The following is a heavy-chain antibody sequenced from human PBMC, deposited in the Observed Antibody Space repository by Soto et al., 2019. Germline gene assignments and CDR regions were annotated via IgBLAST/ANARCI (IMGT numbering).Heavy chain of an antibody. V-gene: IGHV5-51*01. Sequence: GESLKISCKGSGYSFTSYWIGWVRQMPGKGLEWMGIIYPGDSDTGYSPSFQGQVTISADKSITTAYLQWSSLKASDTAMYYCAKDDPHVGYDFWSGYLLAPSYWG. J-gene: IGHJ4*01. D-gene: IGHD3-3*01. CDR2: IYPGDSDT. CDR3: AKDDPHVGYDFWSGYLLAPSY. CDR1: GYSFTSYW.